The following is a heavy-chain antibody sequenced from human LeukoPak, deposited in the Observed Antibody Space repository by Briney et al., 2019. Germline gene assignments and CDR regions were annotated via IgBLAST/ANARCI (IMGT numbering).Heavy chain of an antibody. CDR2: IWYDGSNK. D-gene: IGHD3-10*01. J-gene: IGHJ4*02. CDR3: AREHYYGSGSYRYNDY. CDR1: GFTFSSYG. Sequence: PGGSLRLSCAASGFTFSSYGMHWVRQAPGKGLEWVAVIWYDGSNKYYADSVKGRFTISRDNSKNTLYLQMNSLRAEDTAVYYCAREHYYGSGSYRYNDYWGQGTLVTVSS. V-gene: IGHV3-33*01.